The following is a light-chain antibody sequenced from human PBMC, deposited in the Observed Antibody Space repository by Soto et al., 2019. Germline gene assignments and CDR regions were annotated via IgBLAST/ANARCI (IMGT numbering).Light chain of an antibody. J-gene: IGLJ3*02. Sequence: QTVVTQEPSFSVSPGRTVTLTCGLSSGSVSTSYYPSWYQQTPGQAPRTLIYSTNTRSSGVPDRFSGSILGNKAALTITGAQADDESDYYCVLYMGSGTYWVFGGGTQLTVL. CDR2: STN. CDR3: VLYMGSGTYWV. V-gene: IGLV8-61*01. CDR1: SGSVSTSYY.